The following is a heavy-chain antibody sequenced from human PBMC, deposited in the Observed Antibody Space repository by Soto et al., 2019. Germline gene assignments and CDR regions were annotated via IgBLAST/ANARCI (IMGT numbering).Heavy chain of an antibody. CDR3: AKGPRHQRITIFGVAPYYFDY. CDR1: GFTFSSYG. CDR2: ISYDGSNK. D-gene: IGHD3-3*01. V-gene: IGHV3-30*18. Sequence: QVQLVESGGGVVQPGRSLRLSCAASGFTFSSYGMHWVRQAPGKGLEWVAVISYDGSNKYYADSVKGRFTISRDNSKNTLYLQMNSLRAEDTAVYYCAKGPRHQRITIFGVAPYYFDYWGQGTLVTVSS. J-gene: IGHJ4*02.